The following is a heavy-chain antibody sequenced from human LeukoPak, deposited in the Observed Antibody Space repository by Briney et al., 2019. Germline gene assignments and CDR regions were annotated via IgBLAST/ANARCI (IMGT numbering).Heavy chain of an antibody. Sequence: PSETLSLTCTVSGGSISSSSYYWGWIRQPPGKGLEWIGSIYYSGSTYYNPSLKSRVTISVDTSKNQFSLKLSSVTAADTAVYYCARGWRARRFDYWGQGTLVTVSS. J-gene: IGHJ4*02. CDR3: ARGWRARRFDY. V-gene: IGHV4-39*07. D-gene: IGHD6-13*01. CDR2: IYYSGST. CDR1: GGSISSSSYY.